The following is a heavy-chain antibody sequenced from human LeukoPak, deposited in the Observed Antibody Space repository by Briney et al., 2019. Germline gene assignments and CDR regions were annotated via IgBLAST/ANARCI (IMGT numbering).Heavy chain of an antibody. CDR3: ARGAGGNWFDP. Sequence: KPSETLSLTCTVSGGSISSYYWSWIRQPPGKGLEWIGYIYYSGSTNYNPSLKSRVTISVDTSKNQFSLKLSSVTAADTAGYYCARGAGGNWFDPWGQGTLVSVSS. D-gene: IGHD3-10*01. V-gene: IGHV4-59*01. J-gene: IGHJ5*02. CDR2: IYYSGST. CDR1: GGSISSYY.